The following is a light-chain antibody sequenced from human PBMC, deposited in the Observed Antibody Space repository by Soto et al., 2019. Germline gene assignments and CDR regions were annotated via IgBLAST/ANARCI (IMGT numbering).Light chain of an antibody. V-gene: IGLV2-14*01. CDR1: KKKLGGSNY. Sequence: APGFRTPEQSLAFPLLRTKKKLGGSNYVSWYQQYPGKAPKLMIYDVSNRPSGVSNRFSGSKSGNTASLTISGLQADDEADYYCSSYISSSTPHVFASGTKVTVL. J-gene: IGLJ1*01. CDR3: SSYISSSTPHV. CDR2: DVS.